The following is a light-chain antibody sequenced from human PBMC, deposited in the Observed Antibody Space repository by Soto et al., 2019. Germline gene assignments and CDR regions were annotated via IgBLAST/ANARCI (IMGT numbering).Light chain of an antibody. CDR3: QQYYSYLIT. CDR2: AAS. V-gene: IGKV1-8*01. J-gene: IGKJ3*01. CDR1: QGISSY. Sequence: AIRMTQSPSSFSASTGDRVTITCRASQGISSYLAWYQQKPGKAPKLLIYAASTLQSGVPSRFSGSGSRRDFNLTIRCLQSEDFATYYCQQYYSYLITVGPGNKVDIK.